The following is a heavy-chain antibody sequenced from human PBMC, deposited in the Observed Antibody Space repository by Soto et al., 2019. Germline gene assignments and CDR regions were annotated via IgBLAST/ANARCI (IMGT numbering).Heavy chain of an antibody. J-gene: IGHJ6*03. V-gene: IGHV1-18*01. CDR2: ISAENGDT. CDR1: GYIFLNYG. Sequence: QVQLVQSGAELKKPGASLKVSCKASGYIFLNYGVSWVRQAPGQGLEWIGWISAENGDTNYAQKFQGRATMTTDTSTSTASLDVRSLSSHDTAVYYCARGARIPGYYDYYMDVWGKGTTVTVSS. D-gene: IGHD2-2*02. CDR3: ARGARIPGYYDYYMDV.